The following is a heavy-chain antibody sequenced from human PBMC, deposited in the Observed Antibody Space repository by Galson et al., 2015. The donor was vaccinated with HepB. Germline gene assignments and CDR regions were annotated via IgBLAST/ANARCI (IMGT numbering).Heavy chain of an antibody. J-gene: IGHJ6*03. D-gene: IGHD3-16*01. CDR2: INTDGSGA. Sequence: SLRLSCAASGFTFSSYWMHWVRQAPGKGLVWVSRINTDGSGASYADSVEGRFTISRDNAKNTLYLQMNSLRAEDTAVYYCARVPQSLVYYMDVWGKGTTVTVSS. V-gene: IGHV3-74*01. CDR3: ARVPQSLVYYMDV. CDR1: GFTFSSYW.